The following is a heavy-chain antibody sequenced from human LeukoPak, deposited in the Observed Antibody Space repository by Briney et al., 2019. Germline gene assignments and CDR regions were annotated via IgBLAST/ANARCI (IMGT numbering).Heavy chain of an antibody. V-gene: IGHV3-21*01. CDR1: GFSVSNNY. D-gene: IGHD2-2*01. Sequence: GGSLRLSCAASGFSVSNNYMSWVRQAPGKGLEWVSSISSSSSYIYYADSVKGRFTISRDNAKNSLSLQMNSLRAEDTAVYYCARDPPFCSSTNCYVDYWGQGTLVTVSS. J-gene: IGHJ4*02. CDR2: ISSSSSYI. CDR3: ARDPPFCSSTNCYVDY.